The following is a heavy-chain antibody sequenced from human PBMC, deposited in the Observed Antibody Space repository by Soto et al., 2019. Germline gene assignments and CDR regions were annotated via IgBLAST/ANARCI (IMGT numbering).Heavy chain of an antibody. CDR1: GGSISSSSYY. J-gene: IGHJ4*02. CDR3: ARFINIVLMVYDY. D-gene: IGHD2-8*01. Sequence: SETLSLTCTVSGGSISSSSYYWGWIRQPPGKGLEWIGSIYYSGSTYYNPSPKSRVTISVDTSKNQFSLKLSSVTAADTAVYYCARFINIVLMVYDYWGQGTLVTVSS. V-gene: IGHV4-39*01. CDR2: IYYSGST.